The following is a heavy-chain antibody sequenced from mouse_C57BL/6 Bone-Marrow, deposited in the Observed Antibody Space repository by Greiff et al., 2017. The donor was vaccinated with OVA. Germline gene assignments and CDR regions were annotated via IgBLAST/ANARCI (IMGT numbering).Heavy chain of an antibody. CDR2: IYPGSGNT. CDR3: AGLRYAIDY. J-gene: IGHJ4*01. D-gene: IGHD3-3*01. Sequence: VQLKQSGPELVKPGASVKISCKASGYSFTSYYIHWVKQRPGQGLEWIGWIYPGSGNTKYNEKFKGKATLTTDTSSSTAYMQLSSLTSENSAVYYCAGLRYAIDYWGQGTTVTVSS. CDR1: GYSFTSYY. V-gene: IGHV1-66*01.